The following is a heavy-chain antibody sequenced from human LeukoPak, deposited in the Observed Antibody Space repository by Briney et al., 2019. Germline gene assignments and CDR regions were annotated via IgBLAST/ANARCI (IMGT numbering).Heavy chain of an antibody. D-gene: IGHD6-19*01. V-gene: IGHV1-3*01. CDR2: INAGNGNT. CDR1: GYTFTSYA. J-gene: IGHJ3*02. Sequence: ASVKVSCKASGYTFTSYAMHWVRQAPGQRLEWMGWINAGNGNTKYSQKFQGRVTITRDTSASTAYMELSSLRSEDTAVYYCARVPRKAVARNDAFDIWGQGTMVTVSS. CDR3: ARVPRKAVARNDAFDI.